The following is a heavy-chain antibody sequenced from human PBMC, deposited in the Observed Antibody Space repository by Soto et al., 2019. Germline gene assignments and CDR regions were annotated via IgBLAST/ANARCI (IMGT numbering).Heavy chain of an antibody. J-gene: IGHJ6*02. CDR2: ISAYNGNT. D-gene: IGHD2-2*02. CDR3: ARVPGRYCSSTSCYTGASYEYYGMDV. CDR1: GYTFTSYG. V-gene: IGHV1-18*01. Sequence: GASVKVSCKASGYTFTSYGISWVRQAPGQGLEWMGWISAYNGNTNYAQKLQGRVTMTTDTSTSTAYMELRSLRSDDTAVYYCARVPGRYCSSTSCYTGASYEYYGMDVWGQGTTVAVSS.